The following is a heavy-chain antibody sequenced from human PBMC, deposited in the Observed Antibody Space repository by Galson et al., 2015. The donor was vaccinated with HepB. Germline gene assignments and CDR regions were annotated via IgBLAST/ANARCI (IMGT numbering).Heavy chain of an antibody. J-gene: IGHJ5*02. CDR3: ATVPCVTTTCSPYNWFDP. V-gene: IGHV1-2*02. CDR1: GYTFTDYY. Sequence: SVKVSCKASGYTFTDYYIHWMRQAPGQGLEWMGFINPNSGGTNYAQKFHDRVTMTRETSISTAYMELRGLRSDDTAVYFCATVPCVTTTCSPYNWFDPWGQGTLVTVSS. D-gene: IGHD2-2*01. CDR2: INPNSGGT.